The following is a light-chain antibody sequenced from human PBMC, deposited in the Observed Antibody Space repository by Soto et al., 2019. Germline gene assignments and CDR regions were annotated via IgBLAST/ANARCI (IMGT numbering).Light chain of an antibody. V-gene: IGKV3-11*01. Sequence: EIVLTQSPATLSLSPGERATLSCRASQSVRTSLAWYQQKPDQAPRLLIYDSSNRAPGIPARFSGSGSGTDFTLTISRLEHEDFAVYYCQQRSDWPVTFGPGTKVDNK. J-gene: IGKJ3*01. CDR3: QQRSDWPVT. CDR1: QSVRTS. CDR2: DSS.